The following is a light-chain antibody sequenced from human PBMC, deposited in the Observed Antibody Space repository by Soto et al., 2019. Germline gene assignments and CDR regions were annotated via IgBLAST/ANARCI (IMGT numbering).Light chain of an antibody. CDR1: QSVRSSS. V-gene: IGKV3-20*01. CDR3: LQYDISPLYT. J-gene: IGKJ2*01. CDR2: AAS. Sequence: IVFTQSPGTLSLSPGERATLSCRASQSVRSSSLAWYQQTPGQAPRLLIYAASSRAAGISDSFSGSGSRTDFSLTISRLEPEDFAVYYCLQYDISPLYTFGQGTKVDIK.